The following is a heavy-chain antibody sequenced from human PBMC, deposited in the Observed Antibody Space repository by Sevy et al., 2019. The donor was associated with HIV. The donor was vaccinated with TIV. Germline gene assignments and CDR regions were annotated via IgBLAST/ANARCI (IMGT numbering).Heavy chain of an antibody. V-gene: IGHV4-59*08. Sequence: SETLSLTCTVSGGSINSDHWNWIRQPPGKGLEWIGYVYYTGGTNYNPSLKNRVTVSVDRTKNHFSLKLTSVTAADTAVYYCARRNDFDIWGQGTMVTV. CDR1: GGSINSDH. J-gene: IGHJ3*02. CDR2: VYYTGGT. CDR3: ARRNDFDI.